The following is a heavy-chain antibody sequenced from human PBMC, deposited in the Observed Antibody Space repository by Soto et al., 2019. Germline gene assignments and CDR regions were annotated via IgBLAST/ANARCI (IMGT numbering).Heavy chain of an antibody. D-gene: IGHD5-18*01. V-gene: IGHV3-64D*06. CDR3: VKDKPLDTVMPRDYYYYGMDV. Sequence: PGGSLRLSCSASGFTFSSYAMHWVRQAPGKGLEYVSAISSNGGSTYYADSVKGRFTISRDNSKNTLYLQMSSLRAEDTAVYYCVKDKPLDTVMPRDYYYYGMDVWGQGTTVTVSS. CDR2: ISSNGGST. J-gene: IGHJ6*02. CDR1: GFTFSSYA.